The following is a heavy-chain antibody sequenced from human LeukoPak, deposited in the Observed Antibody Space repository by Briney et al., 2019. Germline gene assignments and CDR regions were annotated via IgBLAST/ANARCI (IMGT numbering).Heavy chain of an antibody. Sequence: SETLSLTCSVSGGSISGYFWSWIRQPPGKGLEWIGYIYYTGSTNYNPSLKSRVSMSVDTSKNQFSLKLSSVTAADTAVYYCARAYCSGGICFDYWGQGTLVTVSS. CDR1: GGSISGYF. V-gene: IGHV4-59*01. CDR3: ARAYCSGGICFDY. J-gene: IGHJ4*02. D-gene: IGHD2-15*01. CDR2: IYYTGST.